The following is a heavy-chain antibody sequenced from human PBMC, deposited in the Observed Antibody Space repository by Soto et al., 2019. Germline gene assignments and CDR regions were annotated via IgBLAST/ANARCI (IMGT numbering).Heavy chain of an antibody. D-gene: IGHD3-22*01. V-gene: IGHV3-66*01. CDR1: GFDVSNTD. CDR3: AREAIIVIAAPEYYFDY. Sequence: PGGSLGLSCAASGFDVSNTDMSWVRQAPGKGLEWVSVIYSGGYTNYADSVKGRFIVSRDSPKNTLYLQMDSLRAEDTAVYYCAREAIIVIAAPEYYFDYWGQGTLVTVSS. J-gene: IGHJ4*02. CDR2: IYSGGYT.